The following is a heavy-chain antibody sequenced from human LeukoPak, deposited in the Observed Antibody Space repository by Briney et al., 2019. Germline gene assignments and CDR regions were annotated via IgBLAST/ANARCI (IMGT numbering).Heavy chain of an antibody. J-gene: IGHJ5*02. CDR1: GFTFSSYS. D-gene: IGHD1-26*01. V-gene: IGHV3-48*04. CDR3: ARESGSYYSNRFDP. Sequence: GGSLRLSCAASGFTFSSYSMNWVRQAPGKGLEWVSYISSSSSTIYYADSVKGRFTISRDNAKNSLYLQMNSLRAEDTAVYYCARESGSYYSNRFDPWGQGTLVTVSS. CDR2: ISSSSSTI.